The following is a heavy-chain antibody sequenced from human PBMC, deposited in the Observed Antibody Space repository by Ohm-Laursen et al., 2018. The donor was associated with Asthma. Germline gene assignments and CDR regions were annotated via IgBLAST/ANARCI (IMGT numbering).Heavy chain of an antibody. J-gene: IGHJ3*02. Sequence: ASVKVSCNASGYTFTSYAMNWVRQAPGQGLEWMGWINTNTGNPTYAQGFTGRFVFSLDTSVSTAYLQISSLKAEDTAVYYCARGAMYYYDSSEALGAFDIWGQGTMVTVSS. V-gene: IGHV7-4-1*02. CDR1: GYTFTSYA. CDR2: INTNTGNP. D-gene: IGHD3-22*01. CDR3: ARGAMYYYDSSEALGAFDI.